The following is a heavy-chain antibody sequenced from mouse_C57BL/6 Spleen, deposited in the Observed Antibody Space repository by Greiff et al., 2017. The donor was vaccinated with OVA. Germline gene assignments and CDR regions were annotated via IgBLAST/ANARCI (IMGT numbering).Heavy chain of an antibody. V-gene: IGHV5-16*01. D-gene: IGHD2-3*01. Sequence: EVKVVESEGGLVQPGSSMKLSCTASGFTFSDYYMAWVRQVPEKGLEWVANINYDGSSTYYLDSLKSRFIISRDNAKNILYLQMSSLKSEDTATYYCARGAPVYDGYYFDYWGQGTTLTVSS. CDR3: ARGAPVYDGYYFDY. CDR1: GFTFSDYY. CDR2: INYDGSST. J-gene: IGHJ2*01.